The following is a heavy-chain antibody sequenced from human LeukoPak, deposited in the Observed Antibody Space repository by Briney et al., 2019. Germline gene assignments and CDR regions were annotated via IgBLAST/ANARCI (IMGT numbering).Heavy chain of an antibody. V-gene: IGHV1-69*04. CDR2: IIPILGIA. CDR3: ATYRRDPNAFDI. CDR1: GGTFSSYA. Sequence: SVKVSCKASGGTFSSYAISWVRQAPGQGLEWMGRIIPILGIANYARKFQGRVTITADKSTSTAYMELSSLRSEDTAVYYCATYRRDPNAFDIWGQGTMVTVSS. J-gene: IGHJ3*02. D-gene: IGHD3-16*02.